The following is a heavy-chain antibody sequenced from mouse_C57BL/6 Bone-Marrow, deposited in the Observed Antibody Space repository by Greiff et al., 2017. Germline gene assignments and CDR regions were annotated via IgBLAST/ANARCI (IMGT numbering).Heavy chain of an antibody. V-gene: IGHV1-55*01. CDR3: ARGEFTTVVATDY. J-gene: IGHJ2*01. CDR1: GYTFTSYW. CDR2: IYPGSGST. D-gene: IGHD1-1*01. Sequence: VQLQQPGAELVKPGASVKMSCKASGYTFTSYWITWVKQRPGQGLEWIGDIYPGSGSTNYNEKFKSKATLTVDTSSSTAYMQLSSLTSEDSAVYYCARGEFTTVVATDYWGQGTTRTVSS.